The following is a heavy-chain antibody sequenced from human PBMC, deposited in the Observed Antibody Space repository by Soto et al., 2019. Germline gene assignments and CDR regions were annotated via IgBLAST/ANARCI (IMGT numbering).Heavy chain of an antibody. Sequence: EVQLLESGGGLVQPGGSLRLSCAASGFTFSSYAMNWVRQAPGKGLEWVSVIRGSGGSTYYADSVKGRFTISRDNSKNPLYRQTHSLRAEDTAVYYCARRSRGLYFDYWGQGTLVTFSS. J-gene: IGHJ4*02. CDR1: GFTFSSYA. CDR3: ARRSRGLYFDY. V-gene: IGHV3-23*01. D-gene: IGHD6-19*01. CDR2: IRGSGGST.